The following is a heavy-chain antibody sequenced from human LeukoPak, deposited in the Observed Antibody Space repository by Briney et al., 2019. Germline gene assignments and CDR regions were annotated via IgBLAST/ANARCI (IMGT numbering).Heavy chain of an antibody. Sequence: SETLSVTCTVSGASISSYYWSWIRQPAGKGLEWIGRIYTSGSTNYNPSLKSRVTLSVDTSKNQFSLKLRSVTAADTAVYYCARDYGGWRFDYWGQGTLVTVSS. CDR1: GASISSYY. CDR2: IYTSGST. D-gene: IGHD2-8*01. J-gene: IGHJ4*02. CDR3: ARDYGGWRFDY. V-gene: IGHV4-4*07.